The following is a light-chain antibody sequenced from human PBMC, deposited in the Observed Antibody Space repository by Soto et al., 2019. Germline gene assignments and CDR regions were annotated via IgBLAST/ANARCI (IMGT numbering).Light chain of an antibody. Sequence: DIRLTHSPSFLSPSILEIFTITCRASQVISTSLAWYQVKPGKATKLLIYAAPTLESGVPSRFSATVSGTEFTLTISSLQPDDFATYYCQQYNSYSFGQGTKVDTK. CDR3: QQYNSYS. J-gene: IGKJ1*01. CDR1: QVISTS. CDR2: AAP. V-gene: IGKV1-9*01.